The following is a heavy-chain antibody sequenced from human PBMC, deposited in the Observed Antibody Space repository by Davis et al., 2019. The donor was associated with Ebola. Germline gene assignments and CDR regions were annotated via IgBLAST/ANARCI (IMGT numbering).Heavy chain of an antibody. D-gene: IGHD2-2*01. CDR3: VQGTTSCHV. Sequence: GESLKISCAASGFTFSSYGMHWVRQAPGKGPEWVAVISYDETNKDYADSVKGRFTISRDNSKNMLYLQMNSLRVEDTALYYCVQGTTSCHVWGQGTLVTVSS. J-gene: IGHJ4*02. V-gene: IGHV3-30*03. CDR2: ISYDETNK. CDR1: GFTFSSYG.